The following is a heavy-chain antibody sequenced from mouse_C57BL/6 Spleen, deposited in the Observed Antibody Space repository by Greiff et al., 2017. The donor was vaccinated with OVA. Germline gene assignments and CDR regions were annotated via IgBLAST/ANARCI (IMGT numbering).Heavy chain of an antibody. Sequence: QVQLKQPGAELVRPGSSVKLSCKASGYTFTSYWMHWVKQRPIQGLEWIGNIDPSDSETHYNQKFKDKATLTVDKSSSTAYMQLSSLTSEDSAVYYCARGPFYYYGSSYYFDYWGQGTTLTVSS. CDR1: GYTFTSYW. V-gene: IGHV1-52*01. J-gene: IGHJ2*01. CDR3: ARGPFYYYGSSYYFDY. D-gene: IGHD1-1*01. CDR2: IDPSDSET.